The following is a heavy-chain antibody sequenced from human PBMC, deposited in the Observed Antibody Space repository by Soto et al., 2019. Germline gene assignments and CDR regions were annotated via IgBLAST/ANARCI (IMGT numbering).Heavy chain of an antibody. D-gene: IGHD2-8*01. V-gene: IGHV1-18*01. CDR2: ISGYTGNT. Sequence: QVQLVQSGPEVKKPGASVKVSCKTSGYSFASHGVSWVRQAPGQGLEWMGWISGYTGNTDYAQKFQGRLIVTSDTSTSTAYMELRSLQSDDTAVYYCASAPHIVAMVYGGEDNWLDSWGQGTLVTVSS. CDR3: ASAPHIVAMVYGGEDNWLDS. CDR1: GYSFASHG. J-gene: IGHJ5*01.